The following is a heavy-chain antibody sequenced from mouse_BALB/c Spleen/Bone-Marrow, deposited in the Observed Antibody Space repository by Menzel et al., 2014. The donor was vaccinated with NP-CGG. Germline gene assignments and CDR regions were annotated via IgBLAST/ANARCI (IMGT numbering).Heavy chain of an antibody. Sequence: LQLKESGPELVKPGPSVKLSCTASGFNIKDTHIHWVRQRPEQGLEWIGRIDPANGNTKYDPPFQGKTTITAGTSSNTACRQLSSLTSEDTAVYDCAKISRAAYYVMDYWGQGTSGTVSS. V-gene: IGHV14-3*02. D-gene: IGHD3-3*01. J-gene: IGHJ4*01. CDR1: GFNIKDTH. CDR2: IDPANGNT. CDR3: AKISRAAYYVMDY.